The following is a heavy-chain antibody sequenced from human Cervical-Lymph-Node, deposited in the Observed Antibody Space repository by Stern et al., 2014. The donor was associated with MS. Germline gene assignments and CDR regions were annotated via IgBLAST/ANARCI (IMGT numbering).Heavy chain of an antibody. J-gene: IGHJ4*02. CDR2: IISSGGVT. CDR1: EFTFSAYS. CDR3: AKVAYSGNALDY. Sequence: EVQLVQSGGGLVQPGGSLRLSCAASEFTFSAYSMTLVRQAPEKGLEWVATIISSGGVTYYADSVRGRFTISRDNSKNTLTLQMKSLRAEDTAVYFCAKVAYSGNALDYWGQGTLVIVSS. D-gene: IGHD4-11*01. V-gene: IGHV3-23*04.